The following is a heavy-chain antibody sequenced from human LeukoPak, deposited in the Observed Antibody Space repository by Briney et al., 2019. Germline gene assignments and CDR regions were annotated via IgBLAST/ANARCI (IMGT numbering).Heavy chain of an antibody. Sequence: GGSLRLSCAASGFKFDNYAMTWVRQAPGKGLEWVSSIGISGYSTYYADSLKGRVTISRDNSKNTLYLQMNSLRAEDTAVYYCANSGIGRIHLWEYYFDYWGQGTLVTVSS. J-gene: IGHJ4*02. CDR1: GFKFDNYA. CDR2: IGISGYST. V-gene: IGHV3-23*01. D-gene: IGHD5-18*01. CDR3: ANSGIGRIHLWEYYFDY.